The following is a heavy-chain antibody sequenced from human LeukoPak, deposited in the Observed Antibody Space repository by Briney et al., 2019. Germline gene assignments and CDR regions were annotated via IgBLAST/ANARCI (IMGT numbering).Heavy chain of an antibody. D-gene: IGHD5-18*01. V-gene: IGHV3-7*03. Sequence: GGSLRLSCAVSGFTFSNYWMSWFRQAPGKGLEWLANIKQDGSEKLYVASVKGRFTISRDNAKNSLYLQMSSLRAEDTAVYYCAKEPHYGYKGGQGTLVTVSS. CDR3: AKEPHYGYK. CDR2: IKQDGSEK. J-gene: IGHJ4*02. CDR1: GFTFSNYW.